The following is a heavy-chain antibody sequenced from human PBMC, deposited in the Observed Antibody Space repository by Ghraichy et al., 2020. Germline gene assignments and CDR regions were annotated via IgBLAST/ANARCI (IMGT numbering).Heavy chain of an antibody. CDR1: GFTFSNYA. Sequence: GGSLRLSCATSGFTFSNYAMHWVRQAPGKGLEWVAVISYDATSEYYDGTKTYYADSVKGRFTISRDNSKKTLYLQMNSLRAGDAAFYYCFRGAYCSSSSCPGPPCGPDVWGHGTTVTVSS. J-gene: IGHJ6*02. CDR2: ISYDATSEYYDGTKT. V-gene: IGHV3-30*03. CDR3: FRGAYCSSSSCPGPPCGPDV. D-gene: IGHD2-2*01.